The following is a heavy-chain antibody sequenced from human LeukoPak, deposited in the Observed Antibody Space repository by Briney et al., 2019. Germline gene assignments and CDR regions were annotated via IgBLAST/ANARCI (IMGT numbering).Heavy chain of an antibody. CDR3: ARLNKAGGSHRDFDC. J-gene: IGHJ4*02. V-gene: IGHV4-59*08. CDR1: GASIRTYH. Sequence: SETLSLTCTVSGASIRTYHWSWFRQSPGKGLEWTASIYDSGYTNYSPSLKSRTTIPVDTSNNQFSLGLTSVTAADTAVYYCARLNKAGGSHRDFDCWGQGTLVTVSS. CDR2: IYDSGYT. D-gene: IGHD4-23*01.